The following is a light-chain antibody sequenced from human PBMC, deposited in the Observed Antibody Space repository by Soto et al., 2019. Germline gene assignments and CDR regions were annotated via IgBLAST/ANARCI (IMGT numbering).Light chain of an antibody. CDR2: GAS. J-gene: IGKJ2*01. V-gene: IGKV3-20*01. CDR1: QSVSSSY. CDR3: QQYDSSPYT. Sequence: EIVLTQSPGTLSLSPGERATLSCRASQSVSSSYLAWYQQKPGQAPRLLIYGASSRATGIPDRFSGSGSGIDFTLTISRLEPEDFAVYYCQQYDSSPYTFGQGTKLEIK.